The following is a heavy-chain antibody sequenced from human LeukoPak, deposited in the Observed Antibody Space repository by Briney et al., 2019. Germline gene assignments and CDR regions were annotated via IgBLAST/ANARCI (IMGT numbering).Heavy chain of an antibody. J-gene: IGHJ4*02. V-gene: IGHV4-34*01. Sequence: SETLSLTCAVYDESFSGYYWSWIRQPPGKGLEWIGEINHSGSTYYNPSLKSRVTISVDTSKNQFSLKLSSVTAADTAVYYCARVRDYWRYFDYWGQGTLVTVSS. D-gene: IGHD1-1*01. CDR1: DESFSGYY. CDR3: ARVRDYWRYFDY. CDR2: INHSGST.